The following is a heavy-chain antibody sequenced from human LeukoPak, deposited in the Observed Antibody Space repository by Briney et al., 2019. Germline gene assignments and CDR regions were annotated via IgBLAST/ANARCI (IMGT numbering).Heavy chain of an antibody. CDR3: ARHFDRVTTPAFDI. V-gene: IGHV4-59*08. D-gene: IGHD4-17*01. J-gene: IGHJ3*02. CDR1: GGSISSYY. CDR2: IYYSGST. Sequence: SETLSLTCTVSGGSISSYYWSWIRQPPGKGLEWIGYIYYSGSTNYNPSLKSRVTISVDTSKNQFSLKLSSVTAADTAVYYCARHFDRVTTPAFDIWGQGTMVTASS.